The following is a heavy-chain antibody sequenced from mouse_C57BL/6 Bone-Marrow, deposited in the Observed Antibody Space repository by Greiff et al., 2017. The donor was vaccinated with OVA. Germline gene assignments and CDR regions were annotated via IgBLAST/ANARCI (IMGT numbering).Heavy chain of an antibody. J-gene: IGHJ2*01. CDR3: ARRGVYFDY. CDR1: GYAFSSSW. V-gene: IGHV1-82*01. Sequence: QVQLQQSGPELVKPGASVKISCKASGYAFSSSWMNWVKQRPGKGLEWIGRIYPGDGDTNYNGKFKGKATLTADKSSSTAYMQLSSLTSEDSAVYFCARRGVYFDYWGQGTTLTVSS. CDR2: IYPGDGDT.